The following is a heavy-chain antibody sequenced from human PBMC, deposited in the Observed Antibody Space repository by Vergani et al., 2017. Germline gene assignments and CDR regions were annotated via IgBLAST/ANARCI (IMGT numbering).Heavy chain of an antibody. CDR3: AKAIYDYVSSGAFDI. CDR2: ISWNSGSI. Sequence: EAYLVQSGGGLVTPGGSLRLSCAASGFTFDDYAMHWARQAPGKGLEWVSGISWNSGSIGYADSVKGRFTISRDNAKNSLYLQMNSLRAEDMALYYCAKAIYDYVSSGAFDIWGQGTMVTVSS. V-gene: IGHV3-9*03. J-gene: IGHJ3*02. D-gene: IGHD3-16*01. CDR1: GFTFDDYA.